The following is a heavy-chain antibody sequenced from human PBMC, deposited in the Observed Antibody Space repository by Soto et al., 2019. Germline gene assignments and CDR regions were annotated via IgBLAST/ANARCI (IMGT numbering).Heavy chain of an antibody. J-gene: IGHJ3*02. CDR1: GGSVSSGSYY. Sequence: PSETLSLTCTVSGGSVSSGSYYWSWIRQPPGKGLEWIEYIYYSGSTNYNPSLKSRVTISVDTSKNQFSLKLSSVTAADTAVYYCARQTFPDAFDTWGQGTMVTVSS. D-gene: IGHD3-3*02. CDR3: ARQTFPDAFDT. CDR2: IYYSGST. V-gene: IGHV4-61*01.